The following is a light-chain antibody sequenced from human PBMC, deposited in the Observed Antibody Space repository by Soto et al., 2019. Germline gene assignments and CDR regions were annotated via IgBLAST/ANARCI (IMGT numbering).Light chain of an antibody. Sequence: DIQMTQSPSTLSASVGDRVTITCRASQSISSWLAWYQQKPGKAPKFLIYKASILGSGVPSRFSGGGSGTEFTLTISSLQPDDFATYYCQQYDSYPLTFGGGTKVDIK. J-gene: IGKJ4*01. CDR2: KAS. CDR3: QQYDSYPLT. V-gene: IGKV1-5*03. CDR1: QSISSW.